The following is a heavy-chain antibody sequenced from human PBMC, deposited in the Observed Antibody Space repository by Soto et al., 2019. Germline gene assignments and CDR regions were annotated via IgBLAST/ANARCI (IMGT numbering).Heavy chain of an antibody. CDR3: ARVISYSSGWYPDY. V-gene: IGHV4-61*05. CDR2: IYYSGST. Sequence: SETLSLTCTVSGDSISSSRYYWGWVRQPPGKGLEWIGYIYYSGSTNYNPSLKSRVTISVDTSKNQFSLKLSSVTAADTAVYYCARVISYSSGWYPDYWGQGTLVTVSS. J-gene: IGHJ4*02. CDR1: GDSISSSRYY. D-gene: IGHD6-19*01.